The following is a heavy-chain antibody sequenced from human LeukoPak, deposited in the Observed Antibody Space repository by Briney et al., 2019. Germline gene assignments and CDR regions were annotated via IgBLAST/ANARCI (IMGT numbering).Heavy chain of an antibody. Sequence: ASVKVSCKASGYTFTSYGISWVRQAPGQGLEWMGWISAYNGNTNYAQKLQGRVAMTTDTSTSSAYMELRSLRSDGTAVYYCARDPKGASFLYYGMDVWGQGTTVTVSS. CDR1: GYTFTSYG. D-gene: IGHD4/OR15-4a*01. CDR3: ARDPKGASFLYYGMDV. J-gene: IGHJ6*02. CDR2: ISAYNGNT. V-gene: IGHV1-18*01.